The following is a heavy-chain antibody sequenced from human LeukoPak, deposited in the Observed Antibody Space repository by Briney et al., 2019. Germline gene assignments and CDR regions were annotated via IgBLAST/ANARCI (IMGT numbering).Heavy chain of an antibody. CDR2: IYYSGST. V-gene: IGHV4-39*07. Sequence: SETLSLTCTVSGGSISSSSYYWGWIRQPPGKGLEWIGSIYYSGSTYYNLSLKSRVTISVDTSKNQFSLKLSSVTAADTAVYYCARGEILKWFDPWGQGTLVTVSS. CDR1: GGSISSSSYY. CDR3: ARGEILKWFDP. D-gene: IGHD1-26*01. J-gene: IGHJ5*02.